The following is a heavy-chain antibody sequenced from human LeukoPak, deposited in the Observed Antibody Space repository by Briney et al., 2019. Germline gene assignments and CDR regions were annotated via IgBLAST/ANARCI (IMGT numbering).Heavy chain of an antibody. CDR3: ARAVSRSYYNGDYFDY. V-gene: IGHV4-38-2*01. Sequence: SETLSLTCAVSGYSISNGYYWGWIRQPPGKGLEWIGSSYRSGSTYYKPSLKSRVTISVDTSENQFSLKLSSVTAADTAVYYCARAVSRSYYNGDYFDYWGQGTLVTVSS. D-gene: IGHD3-10*01. CDR1: GYSISNGYY. J-gene: IGHJ4*02. CDR2: SYRSGST.